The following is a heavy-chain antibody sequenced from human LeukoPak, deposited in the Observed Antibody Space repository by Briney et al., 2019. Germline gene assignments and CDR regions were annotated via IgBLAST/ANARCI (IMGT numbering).Heavy chain of an antibody. Sequence: PGGSLRLSCAASGFTFSSYSMNWVRQAPGKGLEWVSSISSSSSYIYYADSVKGRFTISRDNAKNSLYLQMNSLRAEDTAVYYCAREISLRLTLRGAFDIWGQGTMVTVSS. D-gene: IGHD3-16*01. CDR3: AREISLRLTLRGAFDI. J-gene: IGHJ3*02. V-gene: IGHV3-21*01. CDR2: ISSSSSYI. CDR1: GFTFSSYS.